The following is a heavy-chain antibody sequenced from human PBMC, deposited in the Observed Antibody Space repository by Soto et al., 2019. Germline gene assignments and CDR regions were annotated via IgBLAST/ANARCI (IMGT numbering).Heavy chain of an antibody. D-gene: IGHD2-15*01. Sequence: GGSLRLSCAASGFTFSDYGMSWVRQAPGKGLEWFSAISGTGGSTYYVDSVKGRFTVSRDNAKNSLYLQMNSLRAEDTAVYYCARVHCSGGSCLTFDIWGQGTMVTVSS. V-gene: IGHV3-23*01. CDR3: ARVHCSGGSCLTFDI. CDR2: ISGTGGST. J-gene: IGHJ3*02. CDR1: GFTFSDYG.